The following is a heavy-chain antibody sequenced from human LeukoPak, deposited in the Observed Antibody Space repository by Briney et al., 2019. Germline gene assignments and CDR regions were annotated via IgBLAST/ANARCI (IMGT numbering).Heavy chain of an antibody. V-gene: IGHV1-2*02. CDR1: GYTFTGYY. CDR2: INPNSGGT. D-gene: IGHD3-22*01. J-gene: IGHJ4*02. CDR3: ARDGGYYYDSSGYGGVDY. Sequence: ASVKVSCKASGYTFTGYYMHWVRQALGQGLEWMGWINPNSGGTNYAQKFQGRVTMTRDTSISTAYMELSRLRSDDTAVYYCARDGGYYYDSSGYGGVDYWGQGTLVTVSS.